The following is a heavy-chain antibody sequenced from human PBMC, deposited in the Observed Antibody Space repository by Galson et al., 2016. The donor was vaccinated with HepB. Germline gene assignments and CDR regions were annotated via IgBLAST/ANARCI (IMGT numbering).Heavy chain of an antibody. J-gene: IGHJ6*02. D-gene: IGHD2-8*01. CDR3: TRLGGGYCSNGVCYTDYYYYYGLDV. CDR1: GFTFSGSA. Sequence: SLRLSCAASGFTFSGSAIHWVRQASGKGLEWVGRIRTKANSYATTYAASVKGRFTISRDDSRNTADLQLNSLKTEDTAVYYCTRLGGGYCSNGVCYTDYYYYYGLDVWGQGTTVTVSS. V-gene: IGHV3-73*01. CDR2: IRTKANSYAT.